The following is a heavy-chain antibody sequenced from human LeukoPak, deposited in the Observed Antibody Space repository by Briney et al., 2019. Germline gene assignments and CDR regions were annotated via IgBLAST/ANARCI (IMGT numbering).Heavy chain of an antibody. V-gene: IGHV4-34*01. Sequence: SETLSLTCAVYGGSFSGYYWSWIRQPPGKGLEWIGEINHSGSTNYNPSLKSRVTISVDTSKNQFSLKLSSVTAADTAVYYCARAAVRAAAGTGWFDPWGQGTLVTVSS. CDR2: INHSGST. J-gene: IGHJ5*02. CDR1: GGSFSGYY. D-gene: IGHD6-13*01. CDR3: ARAAVRAAAGTGWFDP.